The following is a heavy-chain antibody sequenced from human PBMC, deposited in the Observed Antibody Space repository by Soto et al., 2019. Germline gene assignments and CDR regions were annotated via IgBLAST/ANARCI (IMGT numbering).Heavy chain of an antibody. V-gene: IGHV3-23*01. J-gene: IGHJ4*02. CDR1: GFFFSSHA. Sequence: EVQLLESGGGLVQPGGSLRLSCSASGFFFSSHAMNWVRQAPGKGLEWVSSISGGGDNTYYTDSVKGRFTISRDNSKNALYRQMTTRSAEDTAVYYCASATVPSTFDSWGRGTLVTVSS. CDR2: ISGGGDNT. D-gene: IGHD4-17*01. CDR3: ASATVPSTFDS.